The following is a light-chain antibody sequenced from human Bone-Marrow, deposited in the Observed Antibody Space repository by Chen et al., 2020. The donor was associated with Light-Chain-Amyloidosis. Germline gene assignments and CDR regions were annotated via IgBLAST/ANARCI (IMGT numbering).Light chain of an antibody. J-gene: IGLJ3*02. CDR1: SSDVGSYNL. V-gene: IGLV2-23*02. Sequence: QSALTQPASVSGSPGQSFTTSCTGTSSDVGSYNLVSWYQQHPGKAPKLMIYEVSKRPSGVSNRFAGSKSGNTASLTISGLQAEDEADYYCCSYAGSSTWVFGGGTKLTVL. CDR3: CSYAGSSTWV. CDR2: EVS.